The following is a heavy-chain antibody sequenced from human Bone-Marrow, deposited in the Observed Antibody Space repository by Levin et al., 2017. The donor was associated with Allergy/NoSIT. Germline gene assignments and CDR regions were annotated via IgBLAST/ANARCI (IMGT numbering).Heavy chain of an antibody. J-gene: IGHJ6*02. V-gene: IGHV3-30*04. CDR3: ARDTLSSNSPIRWYYGMDV. Sequence: GGSLRLSCAASGFTLNYYAMHWVRQAPGKGLEWVALILFDGSNEYYADSVKGRFTISRDNSKNMVYLEMNSLRAEDTAVYYCARDTLSSNSPIRWYYGMDVWGQGTTVTVSS. CDR1: GFTLNYYA. D-gene: IGHD6-13*01. CDR2: ILFDGSNE.